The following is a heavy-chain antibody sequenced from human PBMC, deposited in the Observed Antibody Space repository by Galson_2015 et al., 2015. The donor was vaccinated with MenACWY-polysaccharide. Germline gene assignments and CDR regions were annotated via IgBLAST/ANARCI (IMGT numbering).Heavy chain of an antibody. CDR3: AGNPRLGYLDL. V-gene: IGHV3-74*01. J-gene: IGHJ2*01. CDR1: GFTFSSYW. Sequence: SLRLSCAASGFTFSSYWMHWVRQAPGKGLVWVSRINSDGSSTGYADSVKGRFTISRDNAKDTLYLQMNSLRAEDTAAYYCAGNPRLGYLDLWGRGTLVTVSS. D-gene: IGHD2-21*01. CDR2: INSDGSST.